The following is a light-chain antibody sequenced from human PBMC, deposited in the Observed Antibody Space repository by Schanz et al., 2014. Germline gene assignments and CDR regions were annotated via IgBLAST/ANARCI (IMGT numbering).Light chain of an antibody. CDR3: QQYYSYPLT. Sequence: ASQLTQSPSSLSASVGDIVTLTCRASEDIRTYLAWYQQKPGKAPKLLIYAASTLQSGVPSRFSGSGSGTDFTLTISCLQSEDFATYYCQQYYSYPLTFGQGTRLDIK. CDR1: EDIRTY. V-gene: IGKV1-8*01. J-gene: IGKJ5*01. CDR2: AAS.